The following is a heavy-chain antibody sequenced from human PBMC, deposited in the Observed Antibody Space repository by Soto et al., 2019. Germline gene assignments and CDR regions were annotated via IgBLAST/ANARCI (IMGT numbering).Heavy chain of an antibody. CDR1: GFTFDYYW. Sequence: EVQLVESGGGLVQPGGSLRLSCVASGFTFDYYWMHWVRQAPGEGLMWVSRLQTDGSHPDYADSVKGRFTISRDNAKNPLYLQMNILSAEDTAVDYCARGGDPDYWGQGPLVTVSS. CDR2: LQTDGSHP. V-gene: IGHV3-74*01. CDR3: ARGGDPDY. D-gene: IGHD3-16*01. J-gene: IGHJ4*02.